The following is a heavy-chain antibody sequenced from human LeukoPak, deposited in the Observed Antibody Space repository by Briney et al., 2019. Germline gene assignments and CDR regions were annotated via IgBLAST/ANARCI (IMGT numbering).Heavy chain of an antibody. D-gene: IGHD5-18*01. J-gene: IGHJ4*02. CDR2: IKEDGSER. CDR1: GFSFSGSW. CDR3: AKGAQGGFRRNYFDY. V-gene: IGHV3-7*03. Sequence: GGSLRLSCAASGFSFSGSWMSWVRQAPGKGLEWVANIKEDGSERYYVDSVKGRFTISRDNAKKSLYLQMDSLRAEDTAVYYCAKGAQGGFRRNYFDYWGQGTLVTVSS.